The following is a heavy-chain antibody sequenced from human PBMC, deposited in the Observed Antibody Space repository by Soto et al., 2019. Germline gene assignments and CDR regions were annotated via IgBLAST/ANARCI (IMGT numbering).Heavy chain of an antibody. J-gene: IGHJ5*02. V-gene: IGHV4-31*03. CDR2: IYYTGSP. Sequence: PSETLSLTCTVSGASISSSDCYWGWVRQHPGGGLEWIGFIYYTGSPYYNPSLESRVTISVDTSKNQFSLNLYSVTAADTAVYYCARDRGAEHDYGHLSWFDRWGQGTLVTVSS. CDR3: ARDRGAEHDYGHLSWFDR. CDR1: GASISSSDCY. D-gene: IGHD4-17*01.